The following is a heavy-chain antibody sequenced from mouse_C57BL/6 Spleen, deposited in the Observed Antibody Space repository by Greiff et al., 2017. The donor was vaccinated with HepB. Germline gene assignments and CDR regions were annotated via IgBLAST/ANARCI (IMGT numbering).Heavy chain of an antibody. CDR3: AKGTHYYGSSYVGYFDV. Sequence: EVKLMESGPGMVKPSQSLSLTCTVTGYSITSGYDWHWIRHFPGNTLEWMGYISYSGSTNYNPSLKSRISITHDTSKNHFFLKLNSVTTEDTATYYCAKGTHYYGSSYVGYFDVWGTGTTVTVSS. V-gene: IGHV3-1*01. CDR2: ISYSGST. D-gene: IGHD1-1*01. CDR1: GYSITSGYD. J-gene: IGHJ1*03.